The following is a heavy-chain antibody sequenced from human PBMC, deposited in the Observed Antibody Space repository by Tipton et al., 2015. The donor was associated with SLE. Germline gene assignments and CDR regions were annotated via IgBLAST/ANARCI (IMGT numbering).Heavy chain of an antibody. CDR1: GGSFSGSY. CDR2: INHSGST. D-gene: IGHD2-21*01. J-gene: IGHJ4*02. V-gene: IGHV4-34*01. Sequence: TLSLTCAVYGGSFSGSYWSWIRQPPGKGLKGIGEINHSGSTNYNPSLKRRVTISVDTSKNQFSLKLSSVTAADTAVYYCARASTSCGYFDYWGQGTLVTVSS. CDR3: ARASTSCGYFDY.